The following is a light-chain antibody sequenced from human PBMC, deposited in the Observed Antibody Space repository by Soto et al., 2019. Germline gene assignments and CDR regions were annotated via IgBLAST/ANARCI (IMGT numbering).Light chain of an antibody. CDR3: QTWGTPYVV. CDR1: SGHSSYA. CDR2: LNSDGRH. Sequence: QPVLTQSPSASASLGASVKLTCNLSSGHSSYAIAWHQQQPEKGPRFLMNLNSDGRHIKGDGILDRFSVSFSGAERYLTISSLQSEDEADYDCQTWGTPYVVFGGGTKLT. V-gene: IGLV4-69*01. J-gene: IGLJ2*01.